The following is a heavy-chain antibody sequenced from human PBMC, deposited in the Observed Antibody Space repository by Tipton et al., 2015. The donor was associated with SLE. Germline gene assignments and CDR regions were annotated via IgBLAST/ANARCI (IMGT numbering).Heavy chain of an antibody. J-gene: IGHJ1*01. CDR2: IYYSGST. V-gene: IGHV4-59*12. CDR1: GASISSYY. D-gene: IGHD6-25*01. CDR3: ASPGSSAPGPYFQH. Sequence: TLSLTCTVSGASISSYYWSWIRQPPGKGLEWIGYIYYSGSTIHNPSLKSRVTMSVDTSKNQFSLKLSSVTAADTAVYYCASPGSSAPGPYFQHWGQGTLVTVSS.